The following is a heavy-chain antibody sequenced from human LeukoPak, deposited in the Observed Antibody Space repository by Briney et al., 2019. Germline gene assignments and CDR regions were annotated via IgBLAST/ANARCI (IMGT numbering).Heavy chain of an antibody. J-gene: IGHJ3*02. V-gene: IGHV3-23*01. CDR2: ISDSGDIT. Sequence: QPGGSLRLSCAASGFTFSSYAMSWGRQAPGKGLEWVSGISDSGDITYYADSVKGRFTISRDNSKNTLYVQMNSLRVEDTAVYYCAKDRRGGSYYAATLDIWGQGTMVTVSS. CDR3: AKDRRGGSYYAATLDI. CDR1: GFTFSSYA. D-gene: IGHD1-26*01.